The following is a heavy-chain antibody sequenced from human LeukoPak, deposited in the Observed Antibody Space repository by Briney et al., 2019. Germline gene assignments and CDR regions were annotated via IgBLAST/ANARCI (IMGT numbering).Heavy chain of an antibody. V-gene: IGHV3-30*18. J-gene: IGHJ5*02. CDR2: ISYDGSNK. Sequence: GGSLRLSCAASGFTFSSYWMSWVRQAPGKGLEWVAVISYDGSNKYYADSVKGRFTISRDNSKNTLYLQMNSLRAEDTAVYYCAKDRWGYCSSTSCHLNWFDPWGQGTLVTVSS. D-gene: IGHD2-2*01. CDR1: GFTFSSYW. CDR3: AKDRWGYCSSTSCHLNWFDP.